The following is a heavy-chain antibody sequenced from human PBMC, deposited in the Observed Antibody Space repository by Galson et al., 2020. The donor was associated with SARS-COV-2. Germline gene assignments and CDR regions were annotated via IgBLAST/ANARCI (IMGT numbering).Heavy chain of an antibody. CDR1: GFTFSIFW. J-gene: IGHJ4*02. CDR3: ARDTSSKYYGGNDY. CDR2: INQDGSEK. D-gene: IGHD4-17*01. V-gene: IGHV3-7*01. Sequence: TEGSLRLSCEASGFTFSIFWMTWVRQAPGKGLEWVANINQDGSEKYYVDSVKGRFTISRDNAENSLYLQMNSLRAEDTAVYYCARDTSSKYYGGNDYWGQGTLVTVSS.